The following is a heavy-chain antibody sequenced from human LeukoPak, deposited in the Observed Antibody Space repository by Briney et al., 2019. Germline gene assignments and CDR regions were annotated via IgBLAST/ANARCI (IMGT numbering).Heavy chain of an antibody. CDR3: AIPGPSYRRFDH. Sequence: PGGSLRLSCAASGFTFSSYAMSWVRQAPVQGLDWVSAISTSGSSTYYADSVKGRFTISRDNSKNTLYLQMNSLRVEDTAVYYCAIPGPSYRRFDHWGQGTLVTVYS. V-gene: IGHV3-23*01. J-gene: IGHJ4*02. CDR2: ISTSGSST. D-gene: IGHD3-16*02. CDR1: GFTFSSYA.